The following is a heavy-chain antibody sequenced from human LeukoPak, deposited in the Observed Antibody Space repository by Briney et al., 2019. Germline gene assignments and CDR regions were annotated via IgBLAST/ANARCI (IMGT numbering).Heavy chain of an antibody. CDR2: INHSGST. CDR3: ARLRFLEWTYGMDV. Sequence: ASETLSLTCTVSGDSVSNSNSFWGSIRQPPGKGLEWNGEINHSGSTNYNPSLKSRVTISVDTSKNQLSLKLSSVTAADTAVYYCARLRFLEWTYGMDVWGQGTTVTVSS. CDR1: GDSVSNSNSF. D-gene: IGHD3-3*01. J-gene: IGHJ6*02. V-gene: IGHV4-39*07.